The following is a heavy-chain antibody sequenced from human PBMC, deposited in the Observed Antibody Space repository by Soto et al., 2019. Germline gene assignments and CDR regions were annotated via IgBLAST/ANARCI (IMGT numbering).Heavy chain of an antibody. Sequence: PGGSLRLSCAACGCTFSGYAMSWVRQAPGKGLEWVSAISGSGGSTYYADSVKGRFTISRDNSKNTLYLQMNSLRAEDTAVYYFVNNPGGTAIYYLCLEALLTISS. J-gene: IGHJ4*02. CDR1: GCTFSGYA. CDR3: VNNPGGTAIYY. V-gene: IGHV3-23*01. D-gene: IGHD1-1*01. CDR2: ISGSGGST.